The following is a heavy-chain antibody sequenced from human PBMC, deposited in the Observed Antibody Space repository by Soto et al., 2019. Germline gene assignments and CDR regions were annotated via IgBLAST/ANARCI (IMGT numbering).Heavy chain of an antibody. D-gene: IGHD3-16*01. Sequence: SETLSLTCTVSGGSISSSSYYWGWIRQPPGKGLEWIGSIYYSGSTYYNPSLKSRVTISVDTSKNQFSLKLSSVTAADTAVYYCARHDVTWDHWGQGTLVTVSS. CDR3: ARHDVTWDH. CDR2: IYYSGST. CDR1: GGSISSSSYY. J-gene: IGHJ4*02. V-gene: IGHV4-39*01.